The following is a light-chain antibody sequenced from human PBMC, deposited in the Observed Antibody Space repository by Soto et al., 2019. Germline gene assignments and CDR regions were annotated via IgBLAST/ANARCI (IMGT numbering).Light chain of an antibody. CDR3: SSYTSSSTLYV. J-gene: IGLJ1*01. V-gene: IGLV2-14*01. CDR2: EVR. Sequence: QSALTQPASVSGSAGQSITISCSGTMRDVGAYNLVSWYQQHPGTAPKLIIYEVRNRPSGISSRFSGSRSGNTASLTISGLQPEDEGDYYCSSYTSSSTLYVFGTGTKVTVL. CDR1: MRDVGAYNL.